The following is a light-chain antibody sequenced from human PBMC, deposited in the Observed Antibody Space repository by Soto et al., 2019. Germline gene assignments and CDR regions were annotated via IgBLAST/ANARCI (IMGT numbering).Light chain of an antibody. J-gene: IGKJ5*01. CDR2: DAS. CDR1: QSVSSY. V-gene: IGKV3-11*01. Sequence: EIVLTQSPATLSLSPGEIATLSFSASQSVSSYLAWYQQKPGQAPRLLIYDASNRATGIPARFSGSGSGTDFTLTISGLEPEDFAVYHCQQRSNWPSITFGQGTRLEIK. CDR3: QQRSNWPSIT.